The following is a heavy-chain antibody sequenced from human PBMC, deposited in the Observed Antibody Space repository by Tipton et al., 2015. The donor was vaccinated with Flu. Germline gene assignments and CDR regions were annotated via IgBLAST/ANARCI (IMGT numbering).Heavy chain of an antibody. CDR2: VHQTGST. CDR1: DDSITYYY. D-gene: IGHD4-11*01. CDR3: ARRDYSNYVSEPKNWFDS. Sequence: TLSLTCTVSDDSITYYYWSWIRQPPGKGLEWIGNVHQTGSTYYNPSLRSRVTITVDRPKNHFSLRLTSVTAADTAVYCCARRDYSNYVSEPKNWFDSWGQGTLVTVSS. V-gene: IGHV4-59*08. J-gene: IGHJ5*01.